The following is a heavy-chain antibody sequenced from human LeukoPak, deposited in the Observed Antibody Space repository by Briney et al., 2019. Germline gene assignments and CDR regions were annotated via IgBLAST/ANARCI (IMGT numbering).Heavy chain of an antibody. J-gene: IGHJ6*03. CDR2: IYYSGST. CDR1: GGSISSYY. V-gene: IGHV4-59*01. Sequence: SETLSLTCTVSGGSISSYYWSWIRQPPGKGLEWIGYIYYSGSTNYNPSLKSRVTISVDTSKNQFSLKLSSVTAADTAVYYCARERSVPTFDHYYYYMDVWGKGTTVTISS. CDR3: ARERSVPTFDHYYYYMDV. D-gene: IGHD3-9*01.